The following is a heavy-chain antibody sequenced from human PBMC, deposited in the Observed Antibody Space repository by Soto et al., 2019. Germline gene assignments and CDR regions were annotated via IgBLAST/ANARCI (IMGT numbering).Heavy chain of an antibody. CDR1: GFSLSTTGVA. V-gene: IGHV2-5*02. D-gene: IGHD6-13*01. J-gene: IGHJ6*02. Sequence: SGPTLVNPTQTLTLTCTFSGFSLSTTGVAVGWIRQPPGKALEWLALIYWDDEKRYSSSLTSRLAITRDTSKNQVVLTMTNMDPVDTATYYCAHRWGAAAGMSDYYYYGMDVWGQGTTVTVSS. CDR2: IYWDDEK. CDR3: AHRWGAAAGMSDYYYYGMDV.